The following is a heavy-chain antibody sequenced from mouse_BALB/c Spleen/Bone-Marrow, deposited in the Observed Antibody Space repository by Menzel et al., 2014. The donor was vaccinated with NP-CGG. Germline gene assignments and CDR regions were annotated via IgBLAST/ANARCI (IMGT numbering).Heavy chain of an antibody. Sequence: VVKTGASVKISCKASGYSFTGYYMHWIKQSHGKSLEWIGYISCYNGASGYNQKLKGKATFTVDTSSTIAYMQFNSLTSGDSAVYYCARRRDGTNYFDYWGQGTTLTVSS. V-gene: IGHV1S34*01. CDR1: GYSFTGYY. CDR2: ISCYNGAS. D-gene: IGHD2-1*01. J-gene: IGHJ2*01. CDR3: ARRRDGTNYFDY.